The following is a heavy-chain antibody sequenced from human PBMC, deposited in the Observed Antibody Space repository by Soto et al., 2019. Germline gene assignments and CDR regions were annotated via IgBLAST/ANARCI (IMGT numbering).Heavy chain of an antibody. J-gene: IGHJ4*02. CDR3: TTELLWFGELFDPYLGY. Sequence: GGSLRLSCAASGFTFSNAWMNWVRQAPGKGLEWVGRIKSKTDGGTTDYAAPVKGRFTISRDDSKNTLYLQMNSLKTEDTAVYYCTTELLWFGELFDPYLGYWGQGTLVTVSS. D-gene: IGHD3-10*01. CDR1: GFTFSNAW. CDR2: IKSKTDGGTT. V-gene: IGHV3-15*07.